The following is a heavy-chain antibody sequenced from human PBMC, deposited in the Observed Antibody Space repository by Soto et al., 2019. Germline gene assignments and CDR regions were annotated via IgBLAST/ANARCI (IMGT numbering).Heavy chain of an antibody. CDR2: ISESGSGT. J-gene: IGHJ5*02. CDR3: VKDWAMGSPQHH. CDR1: GFTFRNYA. D-gene: IGHD2-8*01. V-gene: IGHV3-23*01. Sequence: EVQLLESGGGLVQPGGSLRLSCAASGFTFRNYAMSWVRQTPGKGLEWVSGISESGSGTYYSNSARGRFAVSRDNSKGTLYLQMNGLEVGDTAIYYCVKDWAMGSPQHHWGQGTLVTVSS.